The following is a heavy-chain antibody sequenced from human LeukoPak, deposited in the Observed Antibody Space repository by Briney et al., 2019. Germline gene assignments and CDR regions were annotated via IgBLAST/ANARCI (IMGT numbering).Heavy chain of an antibody. CDR2: INHSGST. Sequence: PSETLSLTCAVYGGSFSGYYWSWIRQPPGKGLEWIGEINHSGSTNYNPSLKSRVTISVDTSKNQFSLKLSSVTAADTAVYYCARFSGSPRATTGYYYGMDVWGQGTTVTVSS. CDR1: GGSFSGYY. V-gene: IGHV4-34*01. J-gene: IGHJ6*02. D-gene: IGHD1-26*01. CDR3: ARFSGSPRATTGYYYGMDV.